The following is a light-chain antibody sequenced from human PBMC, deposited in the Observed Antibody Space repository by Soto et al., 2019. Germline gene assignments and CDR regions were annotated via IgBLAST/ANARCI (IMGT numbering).Light chain of an antibody. Sequence: EIVLTQSPGTLSLSPGERATLSCRASQSVSSSYLAWYQKKPGQAPRLLIYGASSRATGIPDRFSGSGSGTEFTLTISRLAPEDFAVYYCQQYCSSPLTFGGGTKVEIK. CDR2: GAS. V-gene: IGKV3-20*01. CDR1: QSVSSSY. J-gene: IGKJ4*01. CDR3: QQYCSSPLT.